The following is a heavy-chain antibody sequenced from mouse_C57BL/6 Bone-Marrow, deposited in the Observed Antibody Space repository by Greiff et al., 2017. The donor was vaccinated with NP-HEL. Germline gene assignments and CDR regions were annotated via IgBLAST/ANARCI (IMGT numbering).Heavy chain of an antibody. J-gene: IGHJ3*01. V-gene: IGHV1-64*01. CDR2: IHPNSGST. Sequence: QVQLQQPGAELVKPGASVKLSCKASGYTFTSYWMHWVKQRPGQGLEWIGMIHPNSGSTNYNEKFKSKATLTVDRSASTAYMQLSSLTAEDSAVYYCERNWGFAYWGQGTLVTVSA. CDR3: ERNWGFAY. CDR1: GYTFTSYW. D-gene: IGHD4-1*01.